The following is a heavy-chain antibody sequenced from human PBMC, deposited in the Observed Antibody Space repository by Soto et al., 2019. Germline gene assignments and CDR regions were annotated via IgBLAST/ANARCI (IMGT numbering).Heavy chain of an antibody. CDR1: GYSFTSYW. D-gene: IGHD6-6*01. CDR2: IYPGDSDT. J-gene: IGHJ3*02. V-gene: IGHV5-51*01. Sequence: GECLKISCKGSGYSFTSYWIGWVRQMPGKGLVWMGIIYPGDSDTRYSPSFQGQVTISADKSISTAYLQWSSLKASDTAMYYSARHERPYSSSLEDAFDIWGQGTMVTVSS. CDR3: ARHERPYSSSLEDAFDI.